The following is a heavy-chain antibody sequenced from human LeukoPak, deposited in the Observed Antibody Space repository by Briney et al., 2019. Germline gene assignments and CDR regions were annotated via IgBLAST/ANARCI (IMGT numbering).Heavy chain of an antibody. CDR3: AKDGGDGGYNLGIDC. CDR2: ISGSGGST. CDR1: GFTFSSYS. Sequence: GGSLRLSCAASGFTFSSYSMSWVRQAPGKGLEWVSAISGSGGSTYYADSVKGRFTISRDNSKNTLYLQMNSLRAEDTAVYYCAKDGGDGGYNLGIDCWGQGTLVTVSS. J-gene: IGHJ4*02. V-gene: IGHV3-23*01. D-gene: IGHD5-24*01.